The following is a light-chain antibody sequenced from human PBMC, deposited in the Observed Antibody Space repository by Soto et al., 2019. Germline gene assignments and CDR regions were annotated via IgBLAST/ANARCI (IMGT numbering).Light chain of an antibody. J-gene: IGKJ5*01. V-gene: IGKV3-15*01. CDR2: GAS. CDR3: QQYNNWPPT. Sequence: EIVMTQSPATLSVSPGERATLSCRASQSVSSNLAWYQQKLGQAPRLLIYGASTRATGIPARFSGIRSATDFTLTISSLQSEDFALYYCQQYNNWPPTFGQGTRLEIK. CDR1: QSVSSN.